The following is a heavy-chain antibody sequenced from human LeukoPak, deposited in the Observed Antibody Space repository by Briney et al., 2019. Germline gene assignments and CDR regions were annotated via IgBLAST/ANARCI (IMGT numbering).Heavy chain of an antibody. CDR1: GYTFTSYY. J-gene: IGHJ3*02. CDR2: INPSGGST. CDR3: ARSWYNGNYHGAFNM. V-gene: IGHV1-46*01. D-gene: IGHD1-26*01. Sequence: GASVKVSCKASGYTFTSYYMHWVRQAPGQGLEWMGIINPSGGSTSYAQKFQGRVTMTRDTSTSTVYMELSSLRSEDTAVYYCARSWYNGNYHGAFNMWDEGTMVTVTS.